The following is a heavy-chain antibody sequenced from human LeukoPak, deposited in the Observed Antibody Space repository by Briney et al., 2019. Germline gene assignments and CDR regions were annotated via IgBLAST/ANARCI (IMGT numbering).Heavy chain of an antibody. CDR1: GFTLSSYW. Sequence: PGGSLRLSCAASGFTLSSYWMHWVRQAPGKGLVWVSRINGDGNTINYADSVRGRFTISRDNAKNTLYLQMNSLRAEDTAVYYCARGKSGSYGLEDYLGHGTLVTVSS. CDR2: INGDGNTI. V-gene: IGHV3-74*01. J-gene: IGHJ4*01. D-gene: IGHD1-26*01. CDR3: ARGKSGSYGLEDY.